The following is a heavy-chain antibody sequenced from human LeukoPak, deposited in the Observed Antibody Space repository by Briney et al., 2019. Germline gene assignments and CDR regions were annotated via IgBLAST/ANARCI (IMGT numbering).Heavy chain of an antibody. CDR2: IYSGGST. CDR3: AREIQSTVKGGGVLGY. J-gene: IGHJ4*02. V-gene: IGHV3-53*01. Sequence: GGSLRLSCAASGFTFSDYYMSWIRQAPGKGLEWVSVIYSGGSTYYADSVKGRFTISRDNSKNTLYLQMNSLRAEDTAVYYCAREIQSTVKGGGVLGYWGQGTLVTVSS. CDR1: GFTFSDYY. D-gene: IGHD4-17*01.